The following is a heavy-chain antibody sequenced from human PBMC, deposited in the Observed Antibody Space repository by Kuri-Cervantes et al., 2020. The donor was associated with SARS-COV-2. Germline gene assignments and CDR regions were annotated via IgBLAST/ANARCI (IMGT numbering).Heavy chain of an antibody. CDR2: IYYSGST. CDR1: GGSISSYY. V-gene: IGHV4-59*01. J-gene: IGHJ4*02. CDR3: ARGGYGDYFY. D-gene: IGHD4-17*01. Sequence: GSLRLSCTVSGGSISSYYWSWIRQPPGKGLEWIGYIYYSGSTNYNPSLKSRFTISVDTSKNQFSLKLSSVTAADTAVYYCARGGYGDYFYWGQGTLVTVSS.